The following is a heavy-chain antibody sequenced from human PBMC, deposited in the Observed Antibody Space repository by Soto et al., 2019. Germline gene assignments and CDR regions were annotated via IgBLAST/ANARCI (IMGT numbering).Heavy chain of an antibody. D-gene: IGHD3-3*01. CDR2: IWNDGSNT. Sequence: QVELVESGGGVVQPGRSLRLSCVGSGFTFSRHGMHWLRQAPGKGLEWLGFIWNDGSNTFHVDSVRGRFSISRDNSKNTLSLQMNSLRIDDTAVYYCARFKDWLLLDSWGQGTLVTVSS. V-gene: IGHV3-33*03. J-gene: IGHJ4*02. CDR3: ARFKDWLLLDS. CDR1: GFTFSRHG.